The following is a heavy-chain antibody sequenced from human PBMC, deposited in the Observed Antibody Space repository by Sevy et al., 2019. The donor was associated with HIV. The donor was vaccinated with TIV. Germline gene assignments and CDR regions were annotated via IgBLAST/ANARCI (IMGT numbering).Heavy chain of an antibody. Sequence: GGSLRLSCVASGFNFNIYSFSWVRQTPGKGLEWVSTLSFGCGKINYADSVQGRFNIFRDDSKNTRYLEMNSLRVEDTAIYYCAREGCSKPHDYWGQGTLVTVSS. J-gene: IGHJ4*02. CDR3: AREGCSKPHDY. D-gene: IGHD3-10*02. CDR2: LSFGCGKI. CDR1: GFNFNIYS. V-gene: IGHV3-23*01.